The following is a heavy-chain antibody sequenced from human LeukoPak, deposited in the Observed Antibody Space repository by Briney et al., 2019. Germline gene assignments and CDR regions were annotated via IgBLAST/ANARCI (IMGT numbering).Heavy chain of an antibody. CDR1: GGSISSYY. CDR2: IYYSGST. Sequence: SEALSRTCTVSGGSISSYYWSWIRQPPGKGLEWIGYIYYSGSTNYNPSLKSRVTISVDTSKNQFSLKLSSVTAADTAVYYCARLRRDWYFDLWGRGTLVTVSS. V-gene: IGHV4-59*08. CDR3: ARLRRDWYFDL. J-gene: IGHJ2*01.